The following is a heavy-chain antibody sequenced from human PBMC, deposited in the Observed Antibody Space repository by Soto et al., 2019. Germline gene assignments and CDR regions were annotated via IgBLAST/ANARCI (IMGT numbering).Heavy chain of an antibody. V-gene: IGHV1-18*01. CDR3: ARDSGYDLGNWFDP. Sequence: GASVKVSCKASGYTFTSYGISWVRQAPGQRLEWMGWISAYNGNTNYAQKLQGRVTMTTDTSTSTAYMELRSLRSDDTAVYYCARDSGYDLGNWFDPWGQGTLVTVSS. J-gene: IGHJ5*02. D-gene: IGHD5-12*01. CDR2: ISAYNGNT. CDR1: GYTFTSYG.